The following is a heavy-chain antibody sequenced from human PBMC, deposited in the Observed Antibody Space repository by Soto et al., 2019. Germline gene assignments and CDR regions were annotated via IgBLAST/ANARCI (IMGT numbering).Heavy chain of an antibody. CDR1: GFTFSSYA. CDR2: ISGSGGST. D-gene: IGHD3-3*01. Sequence: GGSLRLSCAASGFTFSSYAMSWVRQAQGKGLEWVSAISGSGGSTYYADSVKGRFTISGDNSKNTLYLQMNSLRAEDTAVYYCAKEGEGFGVVMYNWFDPWGQGTLVTVSS. V-gene: IGHV3-23*01. CDR3: AKEGEGFGVVMYNWFDP. J-gene: IGHJ5*02.